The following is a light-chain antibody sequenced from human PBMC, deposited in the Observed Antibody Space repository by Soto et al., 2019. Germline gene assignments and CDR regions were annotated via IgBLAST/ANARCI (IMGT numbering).Light chain of an antibody. CDR1: QSVSSSY. J-gene: IGKJ5*01. Sequence: EIVLTQSPGTLSLSPGERATLSCRASQSVSSSYLAWYQQKPGQAPRLLIYGASSRATGIPDRFSGSGSGTDFTLTISRLEPEGFAVYYCQQYGSSPPITCGQGTRLEIK. CDR3: QQYGSSPPIT. CDR2: GAS. V-gene: IGKV3-20*01.